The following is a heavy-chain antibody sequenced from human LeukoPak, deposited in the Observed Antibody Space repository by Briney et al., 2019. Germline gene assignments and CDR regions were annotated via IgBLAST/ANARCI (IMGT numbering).Heavy chain of an antibody. Sequence: KPSETLSLTCTVSGGSISSSSYYWGWIRQPPGKGLEWIGSIYYSGSTYYNPSLKSRITISVDTSKNQFSLKLSSVTAADTAVYYCARDPGSSGYWYFDLWGRGTLVTVSS. J-gene: IGHJ2*01. CDR1: GGSISSSSYY. D-gene: IGHD6-19*01. CDR2: IYYSGST. V-gene: IGHV4-39*02. CDR3: ARDPGSSGYWYFDL.